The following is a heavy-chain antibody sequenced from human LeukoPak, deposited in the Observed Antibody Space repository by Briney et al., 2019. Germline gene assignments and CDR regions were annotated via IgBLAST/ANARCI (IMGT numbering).Heavy chain of an antibody. Sequence: ASVKVSCKASGFTFSKYYMHWVRQAPGQGLEWMGIINPGGDRTTNAQKFQGRVTMTRDTSTSTVYMELSSLRSEDTAVYLCARDNSGGSAWWFDPWGQGTLVTVSS. J-gene: IGHJ5*02. CDR1: GFTFSKYY. V-gene: IGHV1-46*01. CDR3: ARDNSGGSAWWFDP. D-gene: IGHD2-15*01. CDR2: INPGGDRT.